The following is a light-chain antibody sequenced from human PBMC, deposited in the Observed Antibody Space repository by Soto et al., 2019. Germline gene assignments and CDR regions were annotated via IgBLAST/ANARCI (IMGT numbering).Light chain of an antibody. CDR1: QGVSSW. J-gene: IGKJ4*01. CDR2: GAS. V-gene: IGKV1-12*01. Sequence: DMQMTQSRSSLWESVADCVSAXXRASQGVSSWLAWYLQKPGKAPELXIYGASSLQSGVPSRFSGSGSGTDFTLNISSLQPEDFATYYCQQSNSFPLTFGGGTKVDIK. CDR3: QQSNSFPLT.